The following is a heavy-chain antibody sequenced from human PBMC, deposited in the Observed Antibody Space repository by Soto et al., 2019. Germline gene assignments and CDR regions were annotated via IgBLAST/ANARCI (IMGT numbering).Heavy chain of an antibody. D-gene: IGHD2-2*02. CDR1: GGSISRGDYY. V-gene: IGHV4-30-4*01. CDR3: AGGYTTNLLLGV. CDR2: IYYSGST. Sequence: SETLSLTCTVSGGSISRGDYYWIWIRQPPGKGLEWIGYIYYSGSTYYNPSLKSRVTISVDTSKNQFSLKLSSVTAADTALYYCAGGYTTNLLLGVWGQGTLVTVSS. J-gene: IGHJ4*02.